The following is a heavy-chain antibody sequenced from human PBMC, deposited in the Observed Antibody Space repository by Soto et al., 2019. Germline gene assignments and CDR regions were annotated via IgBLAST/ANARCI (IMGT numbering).Heavy chain of an antibody. CDR1: GGSISSNSDY. Sequence: SETLSLTCTVSGGSISSNSDYWGWIRQPPGKALEWIGSIYSSGSTNYNPSLKSRVTISVDTSKKQLSLRLRSVTATDTAVYYCTRAPHAGRPYYYGVDVWGQGTTVTVSS. D-gene: IGHD6-6*01. J-gene: IGHJ6*02. CDR2: IYSSGST. CDR3: TRAPHAGRPYYYGVDV. V-gene: IGHV4-39*01.